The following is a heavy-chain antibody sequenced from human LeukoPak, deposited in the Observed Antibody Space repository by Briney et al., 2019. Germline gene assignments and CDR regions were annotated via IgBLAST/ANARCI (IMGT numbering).Heavy chain of an antibody. Sequence: SVKVSCKASGGTFSSYAISWVRQAPGQGLEWMGGIIPIFGTANYAQKFQGRVTITTDESTSTAYMELSNLRSEDTAVYYCALWRQQLVRYFDYWGQGTLVTVSS. CDR2: IIPIFGTA. J-gene: IGHJ4*02. D-gene: IGHD6-13*01. CDR3: ALWRQQLVRYFDY. CDR1: GGTFSSYA. V-gene: IGHV1-69*05.